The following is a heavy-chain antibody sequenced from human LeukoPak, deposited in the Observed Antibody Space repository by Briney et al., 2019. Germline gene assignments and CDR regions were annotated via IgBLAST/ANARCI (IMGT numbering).Heavy chain of an antibody. J-gene: IGHJ3*02. D-gene: IGHD6-19*01. CDR2: IYTSGST. Sequence: PSETLSLTCTVSGGSISSGSYYWSWIRQPAGKGLEWIGRIYTSGSTNYNPSLKSRVTISVDTSKNQFSLKLSSVTAADTAVYYCATEQGYSSGRYPEAFDIWGQGTMVTVSS. CDR1: GGSISSGSYY. V-gene: IGHV4-61*02. CDR3: ATEQGYSSGRYPEAFDI.